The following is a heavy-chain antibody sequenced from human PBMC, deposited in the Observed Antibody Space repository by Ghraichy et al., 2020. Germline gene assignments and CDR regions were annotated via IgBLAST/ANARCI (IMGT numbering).Heavy chain of an antibody. Sequence: ASVKVSCKASGYTFTSYGISWVRQAPGQGLEWMGWISAYNGNTNYAQKLQGRVTMTTDTSTSTAYMELRSLRSDDTAVYYCARVASVDTANPYCDYWGQGTLATVSS. CDR2: ISAYNGNT. J-gene: IGHJ4*02. CDR1: GYTFTSYG. V-gene: IGHV1-18*01. D-gene: IGHD5-18*01. CDR3: ARVASVDTANPYCDY.